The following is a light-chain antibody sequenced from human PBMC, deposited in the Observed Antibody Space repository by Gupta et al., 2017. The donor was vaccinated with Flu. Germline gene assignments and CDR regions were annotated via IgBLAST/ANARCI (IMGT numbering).Light chain of an antibody. CDR1: PTVSSY. CDR2: DAS. Sequence: EIVLTQSPATLSLSPGERATLSCRASPTVSSYLAWYQQKPGQAPRLLIYDASNRATGIPARFSGSGSGTDFTLTISSREPEDFAVYYCQQRSNWPPRLTFGGGTKVEIK. J-gene: IGKJ4*01. CDR3: QQRSNWPPRLT. V-gene: IGKV3-11*01.